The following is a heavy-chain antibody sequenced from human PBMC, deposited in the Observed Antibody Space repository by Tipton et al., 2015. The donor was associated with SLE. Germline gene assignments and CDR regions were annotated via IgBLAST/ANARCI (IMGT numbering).Heavy chain of an antibody. D-gene: IGHD3-22*01. V-gene: IGHV7-4-1*02. CDR1: GYSFTSYS. J-gene: IGHJ4*02. CDR2: INTNTGSP. CDR3: ARDLYDTSGYYLHY. Sequence: QLVQSGSELKEPGASVRVSCKTSGYSFTSYSINWVRQAPGQGLQWMGWINTNTGSPTYAQGFTGRFVFSLDTSVSTANLQITSLKAEDTAVYYCARDLYDTSGYYLHYWGPRTLVTVSS.